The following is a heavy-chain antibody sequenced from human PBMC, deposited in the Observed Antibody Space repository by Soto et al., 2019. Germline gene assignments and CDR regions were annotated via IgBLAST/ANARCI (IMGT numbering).Heavy chain of an antibody. D-gene: IGHD1-26*01. CDR3: AKEIVGAINY. Sequence: QPGGSLRLSCAASGFTFDDYAMHWVRQAPGKGLEWVSGISWNSGNIGYADSVKGRFTISRDNANNSLYLQMNSLRPEDTALYYCAKEIVGAINYWGQGTLVTVSS. CDR2: ISWNSGNI. V-gene: IGHV3-9*01. J-gene: IGHJ4*02. CDR1: GFTFDDYA.